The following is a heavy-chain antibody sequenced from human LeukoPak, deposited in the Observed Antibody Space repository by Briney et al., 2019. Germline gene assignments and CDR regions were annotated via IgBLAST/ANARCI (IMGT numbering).Heavy chain of an antibody. V-gene: IGHV3-11*04. CDR2: ITSSGNTI. CDR3: ARGVRGYSRGSRFDY. D-gene: IGHD5-18*01. CDR1: GFTFNDYY. Sequence: GGSLRLPCAASGFTFNDYYMSWIRQAPGKGLEWVSYITSSGNTIYYADSVKGRFTISRDNAKNSLYLQMNSLRDEDTAVYYCARGVRGYSRGSRFDYWGQGTLVTVSS. J-gene: IGHJ4*02.